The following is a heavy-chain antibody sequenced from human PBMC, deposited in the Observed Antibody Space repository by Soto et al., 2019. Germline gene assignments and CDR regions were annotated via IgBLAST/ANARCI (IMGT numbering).Heavy chain of an antibody. CDR3: ARGYCTNGVCYTPEYYYYGMDV. J-gene: IGHJ6*02. CDR1: GGTFSSYA. CDR2: IIPIFGTA. V-gene: IGHV1-69*13. Sequence: GASVKVSCKASGGTFSSYAISWVRQAPGQGLEWMGGIIPIFGTANYAQKFQGRVTITADESTSTAYMELSSLRSEDTAVYYCARGYCTNGVCYTPEYYYYGMDVWGQGTTVTVSS. D-gene: IGHD2-8*01.